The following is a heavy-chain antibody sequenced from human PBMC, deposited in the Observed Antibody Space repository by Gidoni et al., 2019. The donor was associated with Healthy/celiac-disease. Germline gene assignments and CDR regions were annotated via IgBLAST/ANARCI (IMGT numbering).Heavy chain of an antibody. D-gene: IGHD1-7*01. CDR2: IYYSGST. V-gene: IGHV4-59*01. Sequence: QVQLQESGPGLVKPSETLSLTCTVSGGSISSYYWSWIRQPPGKGLEWIGYIYYSGSTNYNPPLKSRVTISVDTSKNQFSLKLSSVTAADTAVYYCARASHNWNYSKGHYYYGMDVWGQGTTVTVSS. CDR3: ARASHNWNYSKGHYYYGMDV. CDR1: GGSISSYY. J-gene: IGHJ6*02.